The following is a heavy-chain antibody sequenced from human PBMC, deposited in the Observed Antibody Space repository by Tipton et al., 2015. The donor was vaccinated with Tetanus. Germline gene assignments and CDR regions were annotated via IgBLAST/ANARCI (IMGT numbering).Heavy chain of an antibody. CDR2: IYHTGLT. J-gene: IGHJ4*02. CDR3: ARGGVVVTAIRFDY. D-gene: IGHD2-21*02. CDR1: GGFINRGGYF. V-gene: IGHV4-31*03. Sequence: TLSLTCTVSGGFINRGGYFWSWLRQHPGKGLEWIGYIYHTGLTYYNPSLKSRVTMSVDTSKNQFSLNLNSVSAADTAVYYCARGGVVVTAIRFDYWGQGTLVSVSS.